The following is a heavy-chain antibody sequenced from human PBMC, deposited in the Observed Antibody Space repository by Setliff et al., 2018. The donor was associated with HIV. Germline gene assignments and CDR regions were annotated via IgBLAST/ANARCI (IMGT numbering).Heavy chain of an antibody. V-gene: IGHV4-59*12. CDR3: AGFSYNFWVYRFDH. CDR2: IDYSGST. J-gene: IGHJ4*02. D-gene: IGHD3-3*01. Sequence: LSLTCTVSGGSISEYYWSWIRQPPGKGLEWIGYIDYSGSTNYNPPLKSRVTMSIDTSTQQFFLNVTSVTAADTAVYYCAGFSYNFWVYRFDHWGQGALVTVSS. CDR1: GGSISEYY.